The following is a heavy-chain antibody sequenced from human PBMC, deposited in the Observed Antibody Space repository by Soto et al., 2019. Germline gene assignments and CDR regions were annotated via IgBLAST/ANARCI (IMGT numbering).Heavy chain of an antibody. CDR2: TYSDGTT. D-gene: IGHD3-22*01. J-gene: IGHJ4*02. CDR1: GGSISSGGHY. CDR3: ARDSSGYFKLDS. Sequence: QVQLQESGAGLVEPSQTLSLTCIVSGGSISSGGHYWSWIRQRPEKGLEWIAYTYSDGTTYYNPSPKSRVIISADASNNQFSLNLTSVTAADTAVYYCARDSSGYFKLDSWGPGTLVTVSS. V-gene: IGHV4-31*03.